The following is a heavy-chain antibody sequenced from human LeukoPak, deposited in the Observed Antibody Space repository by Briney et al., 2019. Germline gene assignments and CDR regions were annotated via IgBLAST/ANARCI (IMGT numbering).Heavy chain of an antibody. D-gene: IGHD6-13*01. V-gene: IGHV3-21*04. CDR1: GFTFSSYS. J-gene: IGHJ4*02. CDR2: ISSSSSYI. CDR3: ARIPGMAAGSDFYFDY. Sequence: PGGSLRLSCAASGFTFSSYSMNWVRQAPGKGLEWGSSISSSSSYIYYADSVKGRFTISRDNSKNTLYLQLNSLRVEDTAIYYCARIPGMAAGSDFYFDYWGPGTVVTVFS.